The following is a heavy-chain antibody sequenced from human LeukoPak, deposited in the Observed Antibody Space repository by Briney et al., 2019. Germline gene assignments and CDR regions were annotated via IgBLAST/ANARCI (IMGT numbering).Heavy chain of an antibody. CDR3: TRIPPGRWLQNLDY. J-gene: IGHJ4*02. V-gene: IGHV3-15*01. Sequence: NAGGSLRLSCAASGFSFSNAWMSWVRQAPGKGLEWVGRIKSKTDGGTTDYAAPVKGRFTISRDDSKNTLYLQMNSLKTEDTAVYYCTRIPPGRWLQNLDYWGQGTLVTVSS. CDR2: IKSKTDGGTT. D-gene: IGHD5-24*01. CDR1: GFSFSNAW.